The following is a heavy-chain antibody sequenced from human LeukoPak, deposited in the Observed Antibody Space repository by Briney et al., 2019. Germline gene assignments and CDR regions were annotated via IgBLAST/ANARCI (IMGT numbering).Heavy chain of an antibody. D-gene: IGHD6-13*01. CDR3: ARAYSSTSETQFDY. CDR2: INPNSGGT. Sequence: GASVKVSCKASGYTFTGYYMHWVRQAPGQGLEWMGWINPNSGGTNYAQKFQGRVTMTRDTSISTAYMELSRLRSDDTAVYYCARAYSSTSETQFDYWGQGTPVTVSS. J-gene: IGHJ4*02. V-gene: IGHV1-2*02. CDR1: GYTFTGYY.